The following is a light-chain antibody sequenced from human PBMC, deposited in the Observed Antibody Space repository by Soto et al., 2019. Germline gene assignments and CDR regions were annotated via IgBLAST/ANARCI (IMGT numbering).Light chain of an antibody. V-gene: IGLV2-23*01. Sequence: QSALTQPASVSGSPGQSLTISCTGTSGDVGSYNLVSWYQQLPGKAPKLMIFEDIKRPSGVSNRFSGSKSGNTASLTISGLQAEDEADYYCCSYAGSFTYVFGTGTKVTVL. J-gene: IGLJ1*01. CDR3: CSYAGSFTYV. CDR2: EDI. CDR1: SGDVGSYNL.